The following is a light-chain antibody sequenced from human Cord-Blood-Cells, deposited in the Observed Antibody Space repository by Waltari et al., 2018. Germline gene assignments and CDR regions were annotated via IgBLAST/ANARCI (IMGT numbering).Light chain of an antibody. CDR2: DVS. CDR3: SSYTSSSTLE. CDR1: SSAVGGYNY. V-gene: IGLV2-14*01. J-gene: IGLJ2*01. Sequence: QSALTQPASVSGSPGQSITISCTGTSSAVGGYNYVSWYQQHPGKAPKRMIYDVSNRPSGVSNRFSGSKSGNTASLTISGLQAEDEADYYCSSYTSSSTLEIGGGTKLTVL.